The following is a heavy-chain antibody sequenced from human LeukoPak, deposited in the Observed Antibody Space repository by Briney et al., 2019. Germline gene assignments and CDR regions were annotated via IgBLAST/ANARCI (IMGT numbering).Heavy chain of an antibody. J-gene: IGHJ4*02. V-gene: IGHV5-51*01. CDR3: ARSDVHIVSRPRGFDY. CDR1: GYNFPIYW. D-gene: IGHD2/OR15-2a*01. CDR2: IYPDDSNT. Sequence: GESLKISCQGSGYNFPIYWIGWVRQMPGQGLEWMGIIYPDDSNTIYGPSFQGQVTISADKSINTAYLEWSSLKASDTAMYYCARSDVHIVSRPRGFDYWGQGTLVTVSS.